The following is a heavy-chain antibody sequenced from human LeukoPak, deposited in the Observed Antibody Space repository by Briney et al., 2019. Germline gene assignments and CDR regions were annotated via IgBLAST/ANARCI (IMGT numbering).Heavy chain of an antibody. J-gene: IGHJ4*02. CDR3: ARVSGYGGNSGV. CDR2: INHSGST. CDR1: GGSFSGYY. Sequence: SETLSLTCAAYGGSFSGYYWSWIRQPPGKGLEWIGEINHSGSTNYNPSLKSRVTISVDTSKNQFSLKLSSVTAADTAVYYCARVSGYGGNSGVWGQGTLVTVSS. D-gene: IGHD4-23*01. V-gene: IGHV4-34*01.